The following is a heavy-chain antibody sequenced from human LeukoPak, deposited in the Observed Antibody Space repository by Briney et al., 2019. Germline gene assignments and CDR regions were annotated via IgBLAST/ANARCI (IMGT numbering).Heavy chain of an antibody. J-gene: IGHJ3*02. CDR1: GGSISSSSYY. CDR3: ARDSVETLRFLEWLSYRAFDI. V-gene: IGHV4-39*07. CDR2: IYYSGST. Sequence: SETLSLTCTVSGGSISSSSYYWGWIRQPPGKGLEWIGSIYYSGSTYYNPSLKSRVTISVDTSKNQFSLKLSSVTAADTAVYYCARDSVETLRFLEWLSYRAFDIWGQGTMVTVSS. D-gene: IGHD3-3*01.